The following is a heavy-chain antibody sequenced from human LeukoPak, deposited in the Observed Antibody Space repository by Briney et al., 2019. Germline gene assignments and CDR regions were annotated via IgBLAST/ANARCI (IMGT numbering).Heavy chain of an antibody. CDR1: GGSFSGYY. CDR2: INHSGST. J-gene: IGHJ3*02. CDR3: ARWGYGDYNLYAFDI. Sequence: PSETLSLTCAVYGGSFSGYYWRWIRQPPGKGLEWIGEINHSGSTNYNPSLKSRVTISVDTSKNQFSLKLSSVTAADTAVYYCARWGYGDYNLYAFDIWGQGTMVTASS. V-gene: IGHV4-34*01. D-gene: IGHD4-17*01.